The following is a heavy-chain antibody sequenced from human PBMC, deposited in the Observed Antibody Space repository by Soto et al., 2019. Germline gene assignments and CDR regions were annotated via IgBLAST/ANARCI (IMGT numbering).Heavy chain of an antibody. CDR2: MNPKSGDT. D-gene: IGHD1-26*01. CDR1: GYTFTDYG. CDR3: ARGGYRVVGATVY. J-gene: IGHJ4*02. Sequence: QVQLVQSGAEVKMPGASVKVSCKASGYTFTDYGINWVRQATGQGREWMGWMNPKSGDTVYAQKFQGRVAMTRATSISTAYMELTSLKSEDTAVYSGARGGYRVVGATVYWGQGTLVTVSS. V-gene: IGHV1-8*01.